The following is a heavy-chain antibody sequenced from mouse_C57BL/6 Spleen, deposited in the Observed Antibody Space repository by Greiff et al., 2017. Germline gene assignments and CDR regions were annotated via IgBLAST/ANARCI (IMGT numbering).Heavy chain of an antibody. CDR3: ARDRYYFDY. CDR1: GYTFTDSY. Sequence: VQLQQSGPELVKPGASVKISCKASGYTFTDSYMNWVKQSHGKSLEWIGDINPNNGGTSYNQKFKGKATLTVDKSSSTAYMELRSLTSEDSAVYYCARDRYYFDYWGQGTTLTVSS. CDR2: INPNNGGT. J-gene: IGHJ2*01. V-gene: IGHV1-26*01.